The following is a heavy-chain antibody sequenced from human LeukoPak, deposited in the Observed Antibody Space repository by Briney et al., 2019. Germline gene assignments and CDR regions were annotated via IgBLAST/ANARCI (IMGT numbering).Heavy chain of an antibody. CDR1: EFSLSTSEVA. V-gene: IGHV2-5*02. CDR3: AHRPGDGSLAFDS. J-gene: IGHJ4*02. CDR2: IYWDDDS. Sequence: SGPTLVNPTQTLTLTCTFSEFSLSTSEVAVGWMRQPLGKALEWLALIYWDDDSRYTPSLKSRLTITKDASKNQVVLTLTNVDPVDTATYYCAHRPGDGSLAFDSWGQGTLVTVSS. D-gene: IGHD7-27*01.